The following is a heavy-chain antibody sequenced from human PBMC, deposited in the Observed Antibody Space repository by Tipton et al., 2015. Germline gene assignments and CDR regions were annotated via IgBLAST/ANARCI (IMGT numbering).Heavy chain of an antibody. CDR3: ARDLEHGMDV. Sequence: TLSLTCDVYGGSFTGYYGTWIRQPPGKGLEWIGEINHSGRTDYTPSLKSRVTISVDTSKNEFSLKLRSVTAADTAVYYCARDLEHGMDVWGQGTTVTVSS. J-gene: IGHJ6*02. D-gene: IGHD3-3*01. V-gene: IGHV4-34*01. CDR2: INHSGRT. CDR1: GGSFTGYY.